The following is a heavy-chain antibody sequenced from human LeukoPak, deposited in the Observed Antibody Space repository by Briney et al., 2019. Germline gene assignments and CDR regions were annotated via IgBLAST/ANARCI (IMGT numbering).Heavy chain of an antibody. Sequence: GSSVKVSCKASGGTFSSYAISWVRQAPGQGLEWMGGIIPIFGTANYAQKFQGRVTITADKSTSTAYMELSSLRSEDTAVHYCARGVLWGYFFYDGGQGSLVTVSS. CDR3: ARGVLWGYFFYD. J-gene: IGHJ4*02. CDR1: GGTFSSYA. V-gene: IGHV1-69*06. CDR2: IIPIFGTA. D-gene: IGHD2-21*01.